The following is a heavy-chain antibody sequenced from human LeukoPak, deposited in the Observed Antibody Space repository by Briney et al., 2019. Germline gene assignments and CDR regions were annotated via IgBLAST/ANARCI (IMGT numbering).Heavy chain of an antibody. J-gene: IGHJ5*02. D-gene: IGHD3-16*01. CDR3: AREVRAVGGGKRFDP. CDR2: INEDGSEK. Sequence: PGGSLRLSCSASGFSFGNYWMSWVRQTPGKGLELVANINEDGSEKSYVDSVKGRFTMSRDNADNSVHLQMNSLRDEDTAVYYCAREVRAVGGGKRFDPWGQGTLVTVSS. V-gene: IGHV3-7*01. CDR1: GFSFGNYW.